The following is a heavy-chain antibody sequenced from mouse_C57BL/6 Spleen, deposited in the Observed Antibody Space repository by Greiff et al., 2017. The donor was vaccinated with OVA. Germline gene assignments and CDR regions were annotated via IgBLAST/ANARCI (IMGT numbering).Heavy chain of an antibody. CDR1: GYTFTSYW. V-gene: IGHV1-69*01. D-gene: IGHD1-1*01. CDR2: IDPSDRYT. Sequence: QVQLQQPGAELVMPGASVKLSCKASGYTFTSYWMHWVKQRPGQGLEWIGEIDPSDRYTNYNQKFKGKSTLTVDKSSSTAYMQLSSLTSADSAVDYCGLLLRSRGDYCGYWGQGTTLTVSS. CDR3: GLLLRSRGDYCGY. J-gene: IGHJ2*01.